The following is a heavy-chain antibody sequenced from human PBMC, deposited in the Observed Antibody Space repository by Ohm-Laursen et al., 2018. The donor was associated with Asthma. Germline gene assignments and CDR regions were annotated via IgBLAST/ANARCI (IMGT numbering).Heavy chain of an antibody. CDR3: AKTRDDYVWGSYRSGHFDN. J-gene: IGHJ4*02. CDR1: GFTFSSYA. D-gene: IGHD3-16*02. CDR2: ISGTGGRT. V-gene: IGHV3-23*01. Sequence: SLRLSCTASGFTFSSYAMSWVRQAPGKGLEWVSAISGTGGRTYLADSVKGRFTMSRDNSKNTLSLQMNSLRAEDTAVYYCAKTRDDYVWGSYRSGHFDNWGQGTLVTVSS.